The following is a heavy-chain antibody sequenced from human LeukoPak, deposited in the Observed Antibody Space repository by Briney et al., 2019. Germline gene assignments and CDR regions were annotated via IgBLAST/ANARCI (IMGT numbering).Heavy chain of an antibody. CDR1: GGTFSSYA. CDR2: IIPIFGTA. J-gene: IGHJ6*03. V-gene: IGHV1-69*05. Sequence: GASVKVSCKASGGTFSSYAISWVRQAPGQGLEWMGGIIPIFGTANYAQKFQGRVTITTDESTSTAYMELSSLRSEDTAVYYCARVPESRYDFWSGYYMGGYYYYYMDVWGKGTAVTVSS. CDR3: ARVPESRYDFWSGYYMGGYYYYYMDV. D-gene: IGHD3-3*01.